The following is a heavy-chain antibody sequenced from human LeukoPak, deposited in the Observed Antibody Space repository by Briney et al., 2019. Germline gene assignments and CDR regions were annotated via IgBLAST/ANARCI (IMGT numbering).Heavy chain of an antibody. D-gene: IGHD7-27*01. CDR2: IKQDGSEK. J-gene: IGHJ5*02. V-gene: IGHV3-7*01. Sequence: GGSLRLSCAASGFTFSSYWMSWVRQAPGKGLEWVANIKQDGSEKRYVDPVKGRFTISRDNSRNTLYLQMSSLETEDTAVYYCARDLSSAPHDENWAANRFDPWGQGTLVTVSS. CDR1: GFTFSSYW. CDR3: ARDLSSAPHDENWAANRFDP.